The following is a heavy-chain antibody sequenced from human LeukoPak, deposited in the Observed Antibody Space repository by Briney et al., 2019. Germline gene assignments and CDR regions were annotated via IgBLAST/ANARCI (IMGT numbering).Heavy chain of an antibody. J-gene: IGHJ6*02. CDR3: ARGGTAAGIAAAGTQSMDV. CDR1: GYTFTGYY. CDR2: INPNSGGT. Sequence: ASVKVSCKASGYTFTGYYMHWVRQAPGQGLEWMGWINPNSGGTNYAQKFQGWVTMTRDTSISTAYMELSRLRSDDTAVYYCARGGTAAGIAAAGTQSMDVWGQGTTVTVSS. V-gene: IGHV1-2*04. D-gene: IGHD6-13*01.